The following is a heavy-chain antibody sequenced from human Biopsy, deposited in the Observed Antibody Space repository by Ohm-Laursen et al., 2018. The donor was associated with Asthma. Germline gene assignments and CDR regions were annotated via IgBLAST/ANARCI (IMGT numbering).Heavy chain of an antibody. Sequence: SVKVSCKASGDSFSNYAISWVRQAPGQGLEWMGGLIPVLGTPDHAQMFEGRVTITADESTSTAYMELSSLSSGYTAVYYCARGYSGSDRIVYYYSGLEVWGQGTTVTVSS. D-gene: IGHD5-12*01. CDR2: LIPVLGTP. CDR1: GDSFSNYA. V-gene: IGHV1-69*13. J-gene: IGHJ6*02. CDR3: ARGYSGSDRIVYYYSGLEV.